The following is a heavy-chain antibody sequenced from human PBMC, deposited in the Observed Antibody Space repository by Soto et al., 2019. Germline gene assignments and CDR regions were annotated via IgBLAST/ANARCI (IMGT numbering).Heavy chain of an antibody. CDR1: GYTFTGYY. CDR2: INPNSGGT. J-gene: IGHJ4*02. CDR3: ARELYYDSSGYCDY. V-gene: IGHV1-2*02. D-gene: IGHD3-22*01. Sequence: WASVKVSCKASGYTFTGYYMHWVRQAPGQGLEWMGWINPNSGGTNYAQKFQGRVTMTRDTSISTAYMELGRLRSDDTAVYYCARELYYDSSGYCDYWGQGTLVTVSS.